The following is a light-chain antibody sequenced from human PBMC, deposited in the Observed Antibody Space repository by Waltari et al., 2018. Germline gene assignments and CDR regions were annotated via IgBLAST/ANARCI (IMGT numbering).Light chain of an antibody. CDR1: QGVSRF. Sequence: SCRASQGVSRFVAWYQQKPGQAPRLLIYAASNRAAGIPDRFSGSGSGTDFSLTISRLELEDFAVYYCQHHVRLPATFGQGTKVEIK. CDR3: QHHVRLPAT. CDR2: AAS. J-gene: IGKJ1*01. V-gene: IGKV3-20*01.